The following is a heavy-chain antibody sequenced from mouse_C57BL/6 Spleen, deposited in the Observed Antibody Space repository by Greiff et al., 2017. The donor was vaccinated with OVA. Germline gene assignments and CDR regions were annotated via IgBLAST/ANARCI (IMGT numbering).Heavy chain of an antibody. D-gene: IGHD1-1*01. CDR2: ISSGSSTI. CDR3: ARPGDYYGSSSFDY. V-gene: IGHV5-17*01. CDR1: GFTFSDYG. Sequence: EVQLVESGGGLVKPGGSLKLSCAASGFTFSDYGMHWVRQAPEKGLEWVAYISSGSSTIYYADTVKGRFTISRDNAKNTLFLQMTSLRSEDTAMYYCARPGDYYGSSSFDYWGQGTTLTVSS. J-gene: IGHJ2*01.